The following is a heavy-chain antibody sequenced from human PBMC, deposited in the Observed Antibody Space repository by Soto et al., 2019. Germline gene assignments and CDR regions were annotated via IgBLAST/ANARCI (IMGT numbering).Heavy chain of an antibody. Sequence: PSETLSLTCAVYGGSFSGYYWSWIRQPPGKGQEWIGEINHSGSTNYNPSLKSRVTISVDTSKNQFSLKLSSVTAADTAVYYCARGADIVLVPAAMRNNWSDPWGQGTLVTVSS. CDR2: INHSGST. V-gene: IGHV4-34*01. J-gene: IGHJ5*02. CDR3: ARGADIVLVPAAMRNNWSDP. CDR1: GGSFSGYY. D-gene: IGHD2-2*01.